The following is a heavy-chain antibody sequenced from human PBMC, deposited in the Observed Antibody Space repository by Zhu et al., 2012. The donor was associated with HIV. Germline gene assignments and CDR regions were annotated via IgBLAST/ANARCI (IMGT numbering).Heavy chain of an antibody. CDR3: VREGEVGRTNGWFDS. D-gene: IGHD1-26*01. CDR2: VCYNGNT. V-gene: IGHV4-30-4*08. J-gene: IGHJ5*01. CDR1: GGSIGSGTYC. Sequence: QVQLQESGPGLVKPSETLSLICTVSGGSIGSGTYCWSWIRQPPEKGLEWIGYVCYNGNTYYNPSLKSRVTTSLDTSKNQFSLKLTSVTVVDTAVYFCVREGEVGRTNGWFDSWGQGTLVTVSS.